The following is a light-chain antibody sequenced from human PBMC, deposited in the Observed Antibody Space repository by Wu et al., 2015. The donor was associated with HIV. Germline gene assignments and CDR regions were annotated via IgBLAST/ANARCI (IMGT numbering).Light chain of an antibody. CDR3: QQYNNWPRT. CDR2: GAS. J-gene: IGKJ1*01. Sequence: EIVMTQFPATLSVSPGERATLSCRASQNITTSLAWYQHKRGQAPRLLIYGASNRATGVAARFTGSGSVTEFTLTITSMQSEDFAVYYCQQYNNWPRTFGQGTKVEIK. V-gene: IGKV3-15*01. CDR1: QNITTS.